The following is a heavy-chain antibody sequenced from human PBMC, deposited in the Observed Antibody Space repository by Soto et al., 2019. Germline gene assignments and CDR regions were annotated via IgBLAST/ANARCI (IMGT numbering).Heavy chain of an antibody. CDR3: AREEDSVLDAFDI. J-gene: IGHJ3*02. CDR2: INHSGST. Sequence: SEARSDCQAGSGGLISRTSWTLSRQPPGKGLEWIGEINHSGSTYYNPSLKSRVTISVDTSKNQFSLKLTSVTAADTAVYYCAREEDSVLDAFDIWGQGTMVT. CDR1: GGLISRTS. D-gene: IGHD3-22*01. V-gene: IGHV4-34*01.